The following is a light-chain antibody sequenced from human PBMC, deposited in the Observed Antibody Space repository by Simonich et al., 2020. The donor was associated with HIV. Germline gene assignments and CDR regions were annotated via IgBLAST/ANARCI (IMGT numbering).Light chain of an antibody. Sequence: DIQMTQSPSTLSASVGDRVTITCRASQSINNWLAWYQQNPGKAPKLLIYKASSLESGVPSRFSCSGSGTEFTLTISSLHPDDCATYYCQHYNSYWALTFGGGTKVDTK. CDR1: QSINNW. CDR2: KAS. CDR3: QHYNSYWALT. J-gene: IGKJ4*01. V-gene: IGKV1-5*03.